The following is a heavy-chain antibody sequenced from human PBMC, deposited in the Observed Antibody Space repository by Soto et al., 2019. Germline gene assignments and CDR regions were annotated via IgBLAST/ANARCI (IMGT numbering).Heavy chain of an antibody. V-gene: IGHV4-34*01. J-gene: IGHJ5*02. CDR2: INHSGST. Sequence: PSETLSLTCAVYGGSFSGYSWSWIRQPPGKGLEWIGEINHSGSTNYNPTLKSRVTMSVDTSKNQFSLKLTSVTAADTAVYYCARGPIAVAGRPRSWFDPWGQGTLVTVS. CDR1: GGSFSGYS. D-gene: IGHD6-19*01. CDR3: ARGPIAVAGRPRSWFDP.